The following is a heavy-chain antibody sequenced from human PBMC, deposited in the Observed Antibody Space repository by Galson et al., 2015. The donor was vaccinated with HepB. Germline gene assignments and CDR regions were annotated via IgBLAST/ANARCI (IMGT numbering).Heavy chain of an antibody. D-gene: IGHD4/OR15-4a*01. CDR1: GYTFTGYY. Sequence: SVKVSCKASGYTFTGYYMHWVRQAPGQGLEWMGRINPNSGGTNYPQKFQGRVTMTRDTSISTAYMELTRLKSDDTAVYYCVPSADYYYFDYWGQGTLVTVSS. CDR2: INPNSGGT. CDR3: VPSADYYYFDY. V-gene: IGHV1-2*06. J-gene: IGHJ4*02.